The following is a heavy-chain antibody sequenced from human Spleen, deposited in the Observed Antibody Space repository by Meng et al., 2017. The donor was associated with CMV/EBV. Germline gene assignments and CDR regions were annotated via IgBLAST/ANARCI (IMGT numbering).Heavy chain of an antibody. CDR3: ASASVVVVPAAITPDY. J-gene: IGHJ4*02. V-gene: IGHV4-39*01. CDR2: IYYSGST. CDR1: GSISSSSYY. Sequence: GSISSSSYYWGWIRQPPGKGLEWIGSIYYSGSTYYNPSLKSRVTISVDTSKNQFSLKLSSVTAADTALYYCASASVVVVPAAITPDYWGQGTLVTVSS. D-gene: IGHD2-2*01.